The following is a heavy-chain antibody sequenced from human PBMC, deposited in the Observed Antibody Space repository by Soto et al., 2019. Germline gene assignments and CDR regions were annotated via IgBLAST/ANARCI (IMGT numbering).Heavy chain of an antibody. CDR1: GFTFSNYD. Sequence: VQLVESGGGVVQPGRSLRLSCAASGFTFSNYDMHWVRQAPGKGLEWVAVISYDGSNKYYADSVKGRFSISRDNSKNTLYLQMNSLRPEDTAVYYCAKHDAGYSSAWPIDYWGQGTLVTVSS. J-gene: IGHJ4*02. CDR2: ISYDGSNK. CDR3: AKHDAGYSSAWPIDY. V-gene: IGHV3-30*18. D-gene: IGHD6-19*01.